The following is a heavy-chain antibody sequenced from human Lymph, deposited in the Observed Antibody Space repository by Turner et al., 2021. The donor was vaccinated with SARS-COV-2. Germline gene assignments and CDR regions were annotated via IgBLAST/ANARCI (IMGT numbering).Heavy chain of an antibody. CDR3: ARVLPYGDYFDY. V-gene: IGHV3-53*01. CDR1: EFTVSSNY. J-gene: IGHJ4*02. Sequence: EVQLVESGGGLIQPGGSLSLSCAASEFTVSSNYMSWVRQAPGKGLEWVSIILGGGSTYYADSVKGRFTISRDNSKNTLYLQMNSLRAEDTAVYYCARVLPYGDYFDYWGQGTLVTVSS. D-gene: IGHD4-17*01. CDR2: ILGGGST.